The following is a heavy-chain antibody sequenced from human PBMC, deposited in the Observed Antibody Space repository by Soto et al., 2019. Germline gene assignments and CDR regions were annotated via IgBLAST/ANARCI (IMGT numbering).Heavy chain of an antibody. Sequence: GASVKVSCKASGYTFTSYGISWVRQAPGQGLEWMGWISAYNGNTNYAQKLQGRVTMTTDTSTSTAYMELRSLRSDDTAVYYCARDRGYYDSSGYYRYFQHWGQGTLVTVSS. D-gene: IGHD3-22*01. V-gene: IGHV1-18*01. CDR3: ARDRGYYDSSGYYRYFQH. CDR2: ISAYNGNT. J-gene: IGHJ1*01. CDR1: GYTFTSYG.